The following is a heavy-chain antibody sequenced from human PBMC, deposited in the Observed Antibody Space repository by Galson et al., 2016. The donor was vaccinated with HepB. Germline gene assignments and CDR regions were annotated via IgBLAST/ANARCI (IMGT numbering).Heavy chain of an antibody. CDR2: IYPGDSDT. Sequence: QSGAEVKKPGESLKISCKASGYTFSSYWIAWVRQMPGKGLEWMGVIYPGDSDTRYSPSFQGQVTISADKSLSIAYLQWSSLKASDTAMYYCARRRYGYSYGFDSWGQGTLVTVSS. CDR1: GYTFSSYW. D-gene: IGHD5-18*01. J-gene: IGHJ4*02. CDR3: ARRRYGYSYGFDS. V-gene: IGHV5-51*01.